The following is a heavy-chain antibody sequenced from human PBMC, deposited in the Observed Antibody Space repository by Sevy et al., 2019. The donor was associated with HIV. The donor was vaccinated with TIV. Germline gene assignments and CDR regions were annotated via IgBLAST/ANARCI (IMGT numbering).Heavy chain of an antibody. D-gene: IGHD3-9*01. Sequence: SETLSLTCPVSGDSTGSGGYYWSWIRQPLGKALEWIGCIYHSGSTFHNPSLQSRVTISVDRSKNQFSLKLRSVTAADTAVYYCARGSGTSRYYDHWGQGTLVTVSS. CDR2: IYHSGST. CDR1: GDSTGSGGYY. J-gene: IGHJ5*02. V-gene: IGHV4-30-2*01. CDR3: ARGSGTSRYYDH.